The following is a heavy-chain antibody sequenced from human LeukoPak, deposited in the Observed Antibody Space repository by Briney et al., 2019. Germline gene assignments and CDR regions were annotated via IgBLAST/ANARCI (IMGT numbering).Heavy chain of an antibody. CDR2: ISSGSSFM. J-gene: IGHJ5*02. CDR3: ARDYYDSSGSSWFDP. CDR1: GFTFSRYS. Sequence: GGSLRLSCAASGFTFSRYSMNWVRQAPGKGLEWVSSISSGSSFMYYADSVKGRFTTSRDNAKNSLYLQMNSLRAKDTALYYCARDYYDSSGSSWFDPWGQGTLVTVSS. V-gene: IGHV3-21*01. D-gene: IGHD3-22*01.